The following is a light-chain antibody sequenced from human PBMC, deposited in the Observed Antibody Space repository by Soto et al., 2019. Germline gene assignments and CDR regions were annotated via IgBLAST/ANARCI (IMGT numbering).Light chain of an antibody. CDR2: EVS. V-gene: IGKV1-5*03. CDR1: QSINKW. Sequence: DILLPQSASTLSASVGARVTISCRASQSINKWLALYQHKPGKAPNLLIYEVSTLHSGVPSRFSGSGSGTEFTLTISSLQPDDFATYYCQQYDSYPLTFGGGTKVDIK. CDR3: QQYDSYPLT. J-gene: IGKJ4*01.